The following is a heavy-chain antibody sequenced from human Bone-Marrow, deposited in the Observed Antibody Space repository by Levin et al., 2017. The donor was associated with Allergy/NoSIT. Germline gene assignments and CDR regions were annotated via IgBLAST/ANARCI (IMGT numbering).Heavy chain of an antibody. CDR3: ARRAIAGFWFDF. V-gene: IGHV5-10-1*01. D-gene: IGHD2-21*01. J-gene: IGHJ4*02. Sequence: ASVKVSCKASGYTFTSQWIYWVRQLPGRGLEWMGNIDPRNSYTNYSPSFQGHVTISTDKSINTAYLHMSSLKASDTAEYFCARRAIAGFWFDFWGRGTLVTVSS. CDR1: GYTFTSQW. CDR2: IDPRNSYT.